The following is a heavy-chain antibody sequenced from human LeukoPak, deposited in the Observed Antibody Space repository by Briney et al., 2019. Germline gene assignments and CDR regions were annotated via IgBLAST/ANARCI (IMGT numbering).Heavy chain of an antibody. CDR1: GFTFSSYG. V-gene: IGHV3-21*01. D-gene: IGHD3-3*01. CDR2: ISSSSSYI. CDR3: ARVATFGVVIGFDY. J-gene: IGHJ4*02. Sequence: PGGSLRLSCAASGFTFSSYGMHWVRQAPGKGLEWVSSISSSSSYIYYADSVKGRFTISRDNAKNSLYLQMNSLRAEDTAVYYCARVATFGVVIGFDYWGQGTLVTVSS.